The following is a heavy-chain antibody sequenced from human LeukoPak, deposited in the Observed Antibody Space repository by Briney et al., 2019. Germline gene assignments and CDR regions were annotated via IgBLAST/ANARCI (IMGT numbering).Heavy chain of an antibody. CDR3: ARVTIPGIAAAGPWFDP. V-gene: IGHV3-74*01. CDR2: INSDGSIT. J-gene: IGHJ5*02. CDR1: GFTFTTYW. Sequence: PGGSLRLSCAASGFTFTTYWMHWVRQAPGKGLVWVSHINSDGSITSYADSVKGRFTISRDNSKNTLYLQMNSLRAEDTAVYYCARVTIPGIAAAGPWFDPWGQGTLVTVSS. D-gene: IGHD6-13*01.